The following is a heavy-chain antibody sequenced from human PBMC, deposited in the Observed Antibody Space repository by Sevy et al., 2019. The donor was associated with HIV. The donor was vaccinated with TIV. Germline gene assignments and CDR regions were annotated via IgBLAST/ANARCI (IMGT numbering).Heavy chain of an antibody. V-gene: IGHV3-7*03. J-gene: IGHJ6*02. Sequence: GGSLRLSCAASGFTFSNYWMSWVRQAPGKGLEWVANIKRDGSEKYYVASVKGRFTISRENAKTSLYLQMNSLRAEDTAVYYCARDCSSATCLWGLDVWGQGTTVTVSS. CDR2: IKRDGSEK. CDR1: GFTFSNYW. D-gene: IGHD2-2*01. CDR3: ARDCSSATCLWGLDV.